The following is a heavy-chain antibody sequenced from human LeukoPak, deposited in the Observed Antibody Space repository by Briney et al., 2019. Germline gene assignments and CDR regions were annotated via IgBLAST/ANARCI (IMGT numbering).Heavy chain of an antibody. J-gene: IGHJ4*02. V-gene: IGHV3-53*01. CDR1: GFTVSSNY. Sequence: GGSLRLSCAASGFTVSSNYMSWVRQAPGKGLEWVSVIYSGGSTYYADTVKGRFTISRDNSKNTLYLQMNSLRAEDTAVYYCAGDGSSSWPLGFDYWGQGTLVTVSS. CDR2: IYSGGST. D-gene: IGHD6-13*01. CDR3: AGDGSSSWPLGFDY.